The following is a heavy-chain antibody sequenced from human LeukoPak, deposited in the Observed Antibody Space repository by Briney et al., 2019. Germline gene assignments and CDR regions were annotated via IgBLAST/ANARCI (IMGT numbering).Heavy chain of an antibody. CDR1: GYTFTGSY. Sequence: ASVKVSCKASGYTFTGSYLHWVRQAPGQGLEWMGWIYPSTGGTNYGQRFQGRVTMTRDTSISTAYMELSGLRSDDTAVYFCAREVIASAQFDSWGQETLVTVSS. V-gene: IGHV1-2*02. CDR3: AREVIASAQFDS. CDR2: IYPSTGGT. J-gene: IGHJ4*02. D-gene: IGHD6-13*01.